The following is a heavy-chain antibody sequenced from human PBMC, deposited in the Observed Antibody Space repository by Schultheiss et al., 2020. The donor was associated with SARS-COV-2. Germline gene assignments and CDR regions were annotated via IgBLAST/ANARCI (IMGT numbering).Heavy chain of an antibody. D-gene: IGHD4-23*01. V-gene: IGHV1-8*02. CDR2: MNPNSGDT. Sequence: ASVKVSCKASGGTFTSYDINWVRQATGQGLEWMGWMNPNSGDTGYAQKWQGRVTMTRNTSISTAYMELSGLRSDDTAVYYCASADRYGGPDYWGQGTLVTVSS. J-gene: IGHJ4*02. CDR1: GGTFTSYD. CDR3: ASADRYGGPDY.